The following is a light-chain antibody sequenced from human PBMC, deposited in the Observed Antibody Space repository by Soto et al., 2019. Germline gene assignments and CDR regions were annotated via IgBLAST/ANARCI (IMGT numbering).Light chain of an antibody. CDR1: SSNIGSNT. J-gene: IGLJ2*01. Sequence: LTQPPSASGTPGQRVTISCSGSSSNIGSNTVNWYQQLPGTAPKLLIYNNNQRPSGVPDRFSGSKSGTSASLAISGLQSEDEADYYCVAWHDSLNGPVFGGGTKLTVL. CDR3: VAWHDSLNGPV. V-gene: IGLV1-44*01. CDR2: NNN.